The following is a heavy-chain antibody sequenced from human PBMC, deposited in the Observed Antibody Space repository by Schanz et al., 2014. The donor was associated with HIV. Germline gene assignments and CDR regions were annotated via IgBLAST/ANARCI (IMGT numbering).Heavy chain of an antibody. V-gene: IGHV1-8*01. CDR3: AKSPIFGDVIFYGMDV. Sequence: QVHLVQSGAEVKKPGASVKVSCKASGYTFTSYDINWVRQATGQGLEWMGWMNPNSGNTGFAQKFQGRVTMTRNTSINTAYMELSSLRSEDTAVYYCAKSPIFGDVIFYGMDVWGQGTTVTVSS. D-gene: IGHD3-3*02. CDR2: MNPNSGNT. J-gene: IGHJ6*02. CDR1: GYTFTSYD.